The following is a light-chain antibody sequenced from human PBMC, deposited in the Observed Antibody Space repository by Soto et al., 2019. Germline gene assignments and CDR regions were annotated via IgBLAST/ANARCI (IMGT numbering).Light chain of an antibody. CDR2: GAS. V-gene: IGKV3-20*01. Sequence: EIVLTQSPGTLSLSPGERATLSCRASQSVSSSYLAWYQQKPGQAPRLLIYGASSRATGILDRFSGSGSGTDFTLTISRLEPEDFAVYYCQQYGSSSITFGQGTRLEMK. CDR3: QQYGSSSIT. J-gene: IGKJ5*01. CDR1: QSVSSSY.